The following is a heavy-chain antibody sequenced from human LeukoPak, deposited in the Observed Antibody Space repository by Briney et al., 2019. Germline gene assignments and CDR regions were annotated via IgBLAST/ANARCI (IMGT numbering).Heavy chain of an antibody. CDR2: ISYDGSNK. J-gene: IGHJ6*02. CDR1: GFTFSSYG. D-gene: IGHD3-22*01. V-gene: IGHV3-30*18. CDR3: EKSGENISCYVCGMDV. Sequence: GGSLRLSCAASGFTFSSYGMHWVRQAPGKGLEWVAVISYDGSNKYYADSVKGRFTVSRDNSKNTLYLQMNSLRAEDTAVYYCEKSGENISCYVCGMDVWGQGTTVTVSS.